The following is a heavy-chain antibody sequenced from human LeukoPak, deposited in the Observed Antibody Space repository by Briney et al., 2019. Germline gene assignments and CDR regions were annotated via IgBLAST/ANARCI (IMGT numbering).Heavy chain of an antibody. V-gene: IGHV4-30-4*01. CDR2: IYYSGST. D-gene: IGHD1-1*01. Sequence: PSQTLSLTCTVSGGSISSGDYYWSWIRQPPGKGLEWIGYIYYSGSTYYNPSLKSRVTTSVDTSKNQFSLKLSSVTAADTAVYYCARVVQDWYFDLWGRGTLVTVSS. CDR1: GGSISSGDYY. CDR3: ARVVQDWYFDL. J-gene: IGHJ2*01.